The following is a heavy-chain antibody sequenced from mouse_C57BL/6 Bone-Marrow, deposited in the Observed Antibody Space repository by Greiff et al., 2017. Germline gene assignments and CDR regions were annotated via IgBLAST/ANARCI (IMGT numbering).Heavy chain of an antibody. Sequence: VQLKQPGAELVKPGASVKLSCKASGYNFTSYWMQWVKQRPGQGLEWIGEIDPSDSYTNYNQKFKGKATLSVDTSSSTASMQLSHLTSEDSAVYNCAKEDKGNYGVAYWGQGTLVTVSA. CDR1: GYNFTSYW. CDR2: IDPSDSYT. V-gene: IGHV1-50*01. CDR3: AKEDKGNYGVAY. J-gene: IGHJ3*01. D-gene: IGHD1-2*01.